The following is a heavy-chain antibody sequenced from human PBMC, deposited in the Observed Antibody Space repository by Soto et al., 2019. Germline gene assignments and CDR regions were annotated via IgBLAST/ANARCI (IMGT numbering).Heavy chain of an antibody. Sequence: QVQLVQSGAEVKKPGASVKVSCKASGYSFITSYHMHWVRQAPGQGLEWMGIINPTGSMTRYSQKFQGRVTMTRDTSTATDYMELSNLTSEDTTVYFCARDTGYDHDAFDIWGQGTRVIVSS. D-gene: IGHD5-12*01. V-gene: IGHV1-46*01. J-gene: IGHJ3*02. CDR3: ARDTGYDHDAFDI. CDR2: INPTGSMT. CDR1: GYSFITSYH.